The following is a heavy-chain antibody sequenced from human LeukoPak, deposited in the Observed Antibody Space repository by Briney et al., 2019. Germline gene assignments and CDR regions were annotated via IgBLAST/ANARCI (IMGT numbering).Heavy chain of an antibody. J-gene: IGHJ3*02. D-gene: IGHD5-12*01. CDR2: VSGSGTST. CDR3: AKRGYSLGYDAFDI. Sequence: GGSLRLSCAASGFTFSSYAMGWVRQAPGKGLEWVSDVSGSGTSTNYADSVKGRFTISRDNSKNTVYLQMNSLRAEDTAVYYCAKRGYSLGYDAFDIWGQGTMVIVS. CDR1: GFTFSSYA. V-gene: IGHV3-23*01.